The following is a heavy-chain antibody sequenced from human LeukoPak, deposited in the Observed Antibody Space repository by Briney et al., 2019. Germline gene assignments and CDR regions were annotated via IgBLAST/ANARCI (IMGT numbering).Heavy chain of an antibody. CDR1: GFTLSRYD. V-gene: IGHV3-13*01. CDR3: ARAPPYSSASWGYYGMDV. CDR2: IGKAGDT. D-gene: IGHD6-19*01. J-gene: IGHJ6*02. Sequence: RPGGSLRLSCAASGFTLSRYDMHWVRHATGKGLEWVSAIGKAGDTYYPGSVKGRFTISRENAKNSLYLQMNSLRAGDTAVYYCARAPPYSSASWGYYGMDVWGQGTTVTVSS.